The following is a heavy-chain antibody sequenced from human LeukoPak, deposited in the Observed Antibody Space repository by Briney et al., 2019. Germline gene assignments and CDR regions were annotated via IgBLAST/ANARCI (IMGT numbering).Heavy chain of an antibody. Sequence: ASVKVSCKASGYTFTSYYMHWVRQAPGQGLEWMGIINPSGGSKSYAQKFQGRVTMTRDTSTSTVYMELSSLRSEDTAVYYCAAVELGAYNWFDPWGQGTLVTVSS. D-gene: IGHD1-26*01. CDR3: AAVELGAYNWFDP. J-gene: IGHJ5*02. V-gene: IGHV1-46*01. CDR2: INPSGGSK. CDR1: GYTFTSYY.